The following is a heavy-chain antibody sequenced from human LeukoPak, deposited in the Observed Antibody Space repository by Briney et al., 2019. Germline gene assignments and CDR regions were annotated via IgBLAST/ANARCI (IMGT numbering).Heavy chain of an antibody. D-gene: IGHD4-17*01. CDR2: ISSSGSTI. V-gene: IGHV3-48*03. CDR3: ARRSSTVTHDTYYFDY. J-gene: IGHJ4*02. Sequence: PGGSLRLSCAASGFVFSNYEMNWVRQAPGKGLEWVSYISSSGSTIYYAVSVKGRSTISRDNAKNSLYLQMNSLRAEDTAVYYCARRSSTVTHDTYYFDYWGQGTLVTVSS. CDR1: GFVFSNYE.